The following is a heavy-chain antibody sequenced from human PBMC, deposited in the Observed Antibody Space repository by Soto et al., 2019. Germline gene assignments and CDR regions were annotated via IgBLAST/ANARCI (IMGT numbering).Heavy chain of an antibody. J-gene: IGHJ6*02. D-gene: IGHD3-22*01. CDR2: IYWNDDK. CDR1: GFSLSTSGVG. V-gene: IGHV2-5*01. Sequence: SGPTLVNPTQTLTLTCTFSGFSLSTSGVGVGWIRQPPGKALEWLALIYWNDDKRYSPSLKSRLTITKDTSKNQVVLTMTNMDPVDTATYYCAPRLNHSDTSGYTLYYGMDVWGQGTTVTVSS. CDR3: APRLNHSDTSGYTLYYGMDV.